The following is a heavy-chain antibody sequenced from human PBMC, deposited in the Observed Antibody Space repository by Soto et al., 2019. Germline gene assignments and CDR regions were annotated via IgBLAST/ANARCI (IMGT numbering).Heavy chain of an antibody. CDR2: IYYSGST. CDR3: PKDLTYHDFWSGETNADAFDI. D-gene: IGHD3-3*01. Sequence: QVQLQESGPGLVKPSQTLSLTCTVSGGSISSGGYYWSWIRQHPGKGLEWIGYIYYSGSTYYNPSVKSRGTISVDTAKNHFSLKLSSVPAADTPVYYCPKDLTYHDFWSGETNADAFDIWVQGTMLSVSS. V-gene: IGHV4-31*03. CDR1: GGSISSGGYY. J-gene: IGHJ3*02.